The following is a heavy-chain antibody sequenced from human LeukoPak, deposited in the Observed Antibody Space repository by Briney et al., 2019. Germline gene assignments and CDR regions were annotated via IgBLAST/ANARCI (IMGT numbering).Heavy chain of an antibody. CDR1: GFTFSSYA. CDR3: AREFEATGFWALDY. J-gene: IGHJ4*02. D-gene: IGHD3-16*01. Sequence: GGSLRLSCAVSGFTFSSYALHWVRQAPGKGLEWVAVISYDGSIKYQADSVKGRFTISRDNSKNTLYLQMNSLRAEDTAVYYCAREFEATGFWALDYWGQGTLVTASS. V-gene: IGHV3-30-3*01. CDR2: ISYDGSIK.